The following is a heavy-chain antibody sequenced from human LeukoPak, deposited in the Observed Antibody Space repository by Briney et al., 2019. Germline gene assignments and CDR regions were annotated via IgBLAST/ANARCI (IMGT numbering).Heavy chain of an antibody. CDR3: ARLHCSGGTCYTADAFDI. J-gene: IGHJ3*02. CDR2: IDPSDSYT. Sequence: GESLRISCKGSGYSFTSYWISWVRQMPGKGLEWMGRIDPSDSYTNYSPSFQGHVTISADKSISTAYLQWSSLKASDTAMYYCARLHCSGGTCYTADAFDIWGQGTMVTVSS. CDR1: GYSFTSYW. V-gene: IGHV5-10-1*01. D-gene: IGHD2-15*01.